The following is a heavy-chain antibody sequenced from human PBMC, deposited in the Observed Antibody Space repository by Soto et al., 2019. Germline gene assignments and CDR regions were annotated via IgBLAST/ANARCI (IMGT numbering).Heavy chain of an antibody. V-gene: IGHV3-30*03. D-gene: IGHD3-10*01. CDR3: GPWFGAFDS. Sequence: QVQLVESGGGVVQPGRSLRLSCAASGFTFSSYGMHWVRQAPGKGLEWVAVISYDGSNKYYADSVKGRFTISRDNSKNTLYLLMNSLRAEGTDVYYCGPWFGAFDSWGQGTLFTVSS. J-gene: IGHJ4*02. CDR1: GFTFSSYG. CDR2: ISYDGSNK.